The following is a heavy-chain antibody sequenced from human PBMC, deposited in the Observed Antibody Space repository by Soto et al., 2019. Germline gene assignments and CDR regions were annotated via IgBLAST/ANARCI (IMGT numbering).Heavy chain of an antibody. CDR3: ARFPPAIWSGYREGYWFDH. Sequence: QVQLQESGPGLVKPSQTLSLTCTVSGGSISSGGYYWSWIRQPPGKGLEWIGYIYYSGSTYYNPSRESRVTISVDTSKNQFSLKLSSVTAADTAVYYCARFPPAIWSGYREGYWFDHWGQGTLVTVSS. V-gene: IGHV4-31*03. J-gene: IGHJ5*02. CDR2: IYYSGST. CDR1: GGSISSGGYY. D-gene: IGHD3-3*01.